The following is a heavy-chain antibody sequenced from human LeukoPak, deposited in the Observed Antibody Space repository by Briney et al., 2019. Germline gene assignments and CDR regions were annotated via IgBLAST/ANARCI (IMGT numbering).Heavy chain of an antibody. CDR1: GGSISSYY. J-gene: IGHJ4*02. CDR2: IYYTGST. CDR3: ARGSKAAPGTFDY. Sequence: KPSETLSLTRTVSGGSISSYYWSWIRQPPGKGLEWIGYIYYTGSTDYNPSLKSRVAISVDTSKNQFSLKLSSVTAAHTAVYYCARGSKAAPGTFDYWGQGTLVTDSS. D-gene: IGHD6-13*01. V-gene: IGHV4-59*01.